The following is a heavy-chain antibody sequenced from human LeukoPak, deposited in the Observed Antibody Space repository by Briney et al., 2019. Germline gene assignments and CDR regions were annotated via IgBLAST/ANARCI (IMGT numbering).Heavy chain of an antibody. D-gene: IGHD5-12*01. CDR1: GFTFHHYS. J-gene: IGHJ4*02. CDR2: ISWDGGIT. V-gene: IGHV3-43*01. CDR3: AKDSNTGGYSFGS. Sequence: GSLRLSCAASGFTFHHYSMHWVRQPPGKGLEWVSLISWDGGITYYADSVRGRFTISRDNSKNSLSLEMNRLRTEDTALYYCAKDSNTGGYSFGSWGQGTLVTVTS.